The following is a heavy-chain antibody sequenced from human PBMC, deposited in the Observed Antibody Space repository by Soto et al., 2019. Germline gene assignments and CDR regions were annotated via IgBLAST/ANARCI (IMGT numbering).Heavy chain of an antibody. J-gene: IGHJ4*02. D-gene: IGHD7-27*01. V-gene: IGHV1-3*01. CDR3: ARDTGDGTFDF. CDR2: FNAGYGNT. Sequence: ASVKVSCKASGYTFSSYAMHWVRQAPGQRLEWMGWFNAGYGNTKSSQKFQDRVTISRDTSASTAYMELTSLRSEDTAVYYCARDTGDGTFDFWGQGTLVTVSS. CDR1: GYTFSSYA.